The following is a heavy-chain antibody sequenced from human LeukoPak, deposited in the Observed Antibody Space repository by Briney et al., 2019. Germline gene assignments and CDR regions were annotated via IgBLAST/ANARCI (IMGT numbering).Heavy chain of an antibody. CDR2: ISYDGSNK. CDR3: AKDPSYGSGKDV. Sequence: GRSLRLSCAASGFTFSSYGMHWVRQAPGKGLEWVAVISYDGSNKYYADSVKGRFTIPRDNSKNTLYLQMNSLRAEDTAVYYCAKDPSYGSGKDVWGQGTTVTVSS. V-gene: IGHV3-30*18. CDR1: GFTFSSYG. D-gene: IGHD3-10*01. J-gene: IGHJ6*02.